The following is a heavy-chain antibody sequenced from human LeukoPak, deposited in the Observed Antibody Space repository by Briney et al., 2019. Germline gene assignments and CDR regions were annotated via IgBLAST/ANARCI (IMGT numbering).Heavy chain of an antibody. CDR1: GFRFGGFW. CDR3: TGDVREAYDI. CDR2: INQDGSEK. D-gene: IGHD3-16*01. Sequence: GGSLRLSCEASGFRFGGFWMNWVRQAPGRGPERVANINQDGSEKLYVDSVKGRFTISRDNAKNSLYLQMNSLRVEDTAVYYCTGDVREAYDIWGHGTMVTVSS. V-gene: IGHV3-7*01. J-gene: IGHJ3*02.